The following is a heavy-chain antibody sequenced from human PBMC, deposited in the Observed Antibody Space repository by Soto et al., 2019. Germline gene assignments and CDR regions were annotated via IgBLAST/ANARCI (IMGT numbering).Heavy chain of an antibody. V-gene: IGHV4-34*01. CDR3: ARGRVGATSWSWFDT. D-gene: IGHD1-26*01. J-gene: IGHJ5*02. CDR1: GGSFSDYY. CDR2: IKHGGST. Sequence: QVHLQQWGAGLLKPSETLSLTCAVYGGSFSDYYWNWIRQPPGKGLEWIGEIKHGGSTNYNPSLKSRGTLSVDTSKNRFSLTLNSVNAADTAVYACARGRVGATSWSWFDTGGQGTRVAVAS.